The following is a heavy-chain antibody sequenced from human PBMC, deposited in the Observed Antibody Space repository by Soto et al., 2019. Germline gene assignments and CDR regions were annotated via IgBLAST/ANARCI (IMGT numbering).Heavy chain of an antibody. CDR2: ISSDGDLR. J-gene: IGHJ4*02. CDR1: GFTFNNFA. Sequence: EVHLLGSGGDLVKPGGSLRLSCEVSGFTFNNFAMSWVRQSPGKGLEWVSTISSDGDLRHYAESVKGRFTISRDNSKSSLFLQMNNLRAEDTALYFCAKVRQRFLDILTGATNFDSWGQGTLVTVSS. CDR3: AKVRQRFLDILTGATNFDS. D-gene: IGHD3-9*01. V-gene: IGHV3-23*01.